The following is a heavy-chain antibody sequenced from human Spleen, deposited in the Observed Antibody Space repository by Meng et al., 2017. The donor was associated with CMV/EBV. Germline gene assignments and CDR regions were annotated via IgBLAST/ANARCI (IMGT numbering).Heavy chain of an antibody. V-gene: IGHV1-18*01. CDR2: ISAYNGNT. D-gene: IGHD3-22*01. CDR3: ARQSNYYDSSGYFDY. J-gene: IGHJ4*02. CDR1: GYTFTSYG. Sequence: SGYTFTSYGISWVRQAPGQGLEWMGWISAYNGNTNYAQKLQGRVTMTTDTSTSTAYMELRSLRSDDTAVYYCARQSNYYDSSGYFDYWGQGTLVTVSS.